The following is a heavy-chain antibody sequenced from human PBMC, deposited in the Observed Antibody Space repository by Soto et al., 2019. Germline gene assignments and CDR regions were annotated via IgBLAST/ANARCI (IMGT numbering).Heavy chain of an antibody. V-gene: IGHV3-48*03. CDR2: ISSIGVAT. CDR3: AREGRVGGIDY. Sequence: GSLILSCASSGFTFSIHEMNWVRQAPGKGLEWVSYISSIGVATYYADSVKGRFTISRDNAKNSLYLQMNSLRAEDTAVYYCAREGRVGGIDYWGQGTPVTVSA. CDR1: GFTFSIHE. J-gene: IGHJ4*02. D-gene: IGHD6-19*01.